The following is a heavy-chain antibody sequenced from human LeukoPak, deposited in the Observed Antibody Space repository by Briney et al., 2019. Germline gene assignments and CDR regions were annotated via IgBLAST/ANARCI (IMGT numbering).Heavy chain of an antibody. CDR2: ISSSSSYI. CDR1: GFTFSSYS. Sequence: GGSLRLSCAASGFTFSSYSMNWVRQAPGKGLEWVSSISSSSSYIYYADSVKGRFTISRDNDKNSLYLQMNSLRVEDTAIYYCARGGAARPDFWGQGTLVTVSS. J-gene: IGHJ4*02. V-gene: IGHV3-21*01. D-gene: IGHD6-6*01. CDR3: ARGGAARPDF.